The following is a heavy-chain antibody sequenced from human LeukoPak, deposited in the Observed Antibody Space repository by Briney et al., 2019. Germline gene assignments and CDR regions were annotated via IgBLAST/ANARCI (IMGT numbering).Heavy chain of an antibody. CDR1: GFTFRSYE. CDR2: LSSSGSAF. D-gene: IGHD5-24*01. V-gene: IGHV3-48*03. J-gene: IGHJ4*02. CDR3: ARLRRDGYNSEY. Sequence: GGSLTLSCEDSGFTFRSYEMNWVRQAPGKGLEWIAYLSSSGSAFSYAYSVKGRFTIARENAKNSVYLEMNSLRADDTDVYYCARLRRDGYNSEYWGQGTLVTVSS.